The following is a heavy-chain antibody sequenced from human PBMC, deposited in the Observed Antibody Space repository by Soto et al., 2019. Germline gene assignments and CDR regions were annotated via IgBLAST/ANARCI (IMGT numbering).Heavy chain of an antibody. Sequence: PSETRSLTCTVSGGSIVTGSYYWVWIRQPPGKGLEWLGHIYYSGNTYYPPSLKSRVTISVDTSKNQFSLRLSSVTAADTAVYYCARLPQEYNYYGMDVWGQGTTVTVSS. J-gene: IGHJ6*02. CDR3: ARLPQEYNYYGMDV. CDR2: IYYSGNT. CDR1: GGSIVTGSYY. D-gene: IGHD1-1*01. V-gene: IGHV4-39*01.